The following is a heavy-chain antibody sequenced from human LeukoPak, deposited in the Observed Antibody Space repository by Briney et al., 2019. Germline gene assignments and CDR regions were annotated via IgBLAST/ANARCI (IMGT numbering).Heavy chain of an antibody. J-gene: IGHJ4*02. D-gene: IGHD6-19*01. CDR3: ARDLAVAGTGPSDY. CDR1: GGTFSSYA. Sequence: SVKVSCKASGGTFSSYAISWVRQAPGQGLEWMGRIIPIFGTANYAQKVQGRVTITADKSTSTAYMELSSLRSEDTAVYYCARDLAVAGTGPSDYWGQGTLVTVSS. CDR2: IIPIFGTA. V-gene: IGHV1-69*06.